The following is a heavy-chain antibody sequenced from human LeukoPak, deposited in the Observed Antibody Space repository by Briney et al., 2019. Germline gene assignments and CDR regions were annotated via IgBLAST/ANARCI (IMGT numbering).Heavy chain of an antibody. CDR3: AREGAHIQAIDY. D-gene: IGHD2-21*01. CDR2: IIPIFGTA. CDR1: GGTFSSYA. V-gene: IGHV1-69*01. J-gene: IGHJ4*02. Sequence: ASVKVSCKASGGTFSSYANSWVRQAHGQGLEWMGGIIPIFGTANYAQKFQGRVTITADESTSTAYMELSSLRSEETAVYYCAREGAHIQAIDYWGQGTLVTVSS.